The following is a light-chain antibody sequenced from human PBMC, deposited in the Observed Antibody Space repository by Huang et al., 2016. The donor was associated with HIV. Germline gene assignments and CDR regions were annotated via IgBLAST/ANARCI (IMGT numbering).Light chain of an antibody. CDR1: QNILSTSNNKNF. Sequence: DIVLTQSPDSLAVSLGERATINCKSSQNILSTSNNKNFLAWYQLKAGRPPKILISWASTREPGVPDRFSGSGSGTEFTLTISSLQSEDFALYYCQQYNSWPPLTFGGGTKVEIK. J-gene: IGKJ4*01. V-gene: IGKV4-1*01. CDR3: QQYNSWPPLT. CDR2: WAS.